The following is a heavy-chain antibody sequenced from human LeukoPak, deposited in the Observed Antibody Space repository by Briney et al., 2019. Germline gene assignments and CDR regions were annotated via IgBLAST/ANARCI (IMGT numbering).Heavy chain of an antibody. Sequence: SQTPSPTRTLSGGSISSYCCGWIRQPAGKGLEWIGRIYTSGSTNYNPSLKSRVTMSVDTSKNQFSLKLSSVTAADPAVYDCAREGYSSSWYRTSYFDYWGQGTLVTVSS. CDR1: GGSISSYC. D-gene: IGHD6-13*01. CDR3: AREGYSSSWYRTSYFDY. CDR2: IYTSGST. V-gene: IGHV4-4*07. J-gene: IGHJ4*02.